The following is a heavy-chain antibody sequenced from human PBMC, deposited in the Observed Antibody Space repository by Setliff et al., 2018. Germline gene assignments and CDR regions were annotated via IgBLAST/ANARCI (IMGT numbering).Heavy chain of an antibody. CDR1: GGSISSGVYY. J-gene: IGHJ4*02. CDR3: ARRVRDSSGYYDY. CDR2: IYYSGST. V-gene: IGHV4-39*01. Sequence: SETLSLTCTVSGGSISSGVYYWAWIRQPPGKGLEWIGRIYYSGSTYYNPSLKSRVTISVDTSKNQFSLKLSSVTAADTAVYYCARRVRDSSGYYDYWGQGTLVTVSS. D-gene: IGHD3-22*01.